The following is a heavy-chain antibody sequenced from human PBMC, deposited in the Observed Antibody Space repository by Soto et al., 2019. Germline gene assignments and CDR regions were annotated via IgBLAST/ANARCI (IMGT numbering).Heavy chain of an antibody. V-gene: IGHV3-21*01. CDR2: ISSSSGYI. Sequence: EVQLVESGGGLVKPGGSLRLSCAASGFTFSTYSMNWVRQAPGKGLEWVASISSSSGYIYYADSVKGRFTISRDDAKNPLSLQRNSLRAEDTAVYYCARVRSYSYGQGYGMDVWGQGTTVTVSS. CDR3: ARVRSYSYGQGYGMDV. D-gene: IGHD5-18*01. J-gene: IGHJ6*02. CDR1: GFTFSTYS.